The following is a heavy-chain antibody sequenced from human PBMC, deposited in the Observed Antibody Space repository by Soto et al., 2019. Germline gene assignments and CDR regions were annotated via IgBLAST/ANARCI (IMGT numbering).Heavy chain of an antibody. CDR3: VREGRGSFDF. CDR1: GFIFTNYA. J-gene: IGHJ3*01. CDR2: IGGRGNSA. Sequence: PGGSLRLSCAASGFIFTNYAMNWFRQAPGKGLEWVSVIGGRGNSAYYADSVQGRFTISRDNSKNTLSLQMSSLTADDTAIYYCVREGRGSFDFWGRGTMVTV. V-gene: IGHV3-23*01. D-gene: IGHD5-12*01.